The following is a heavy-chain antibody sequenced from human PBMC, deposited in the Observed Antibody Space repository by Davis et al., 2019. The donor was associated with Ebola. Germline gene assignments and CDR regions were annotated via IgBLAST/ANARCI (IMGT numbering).Heavy chain of an antibody. Sequence: SGPTLVKPTQTLTLTCTFSGFSLRTSGMGVGWIRQPPGKALACLGFIFWADDRRYSPSLKSRLTITKATSKNQVVLTMTNMDPVDTATYYCAHSRYYDSSGYYSPPWLYWGQGTLVTVSS. CDR3: AHSRYYDSSGYYSPPWLY. CDR2: IFWADDR. J-gene: IGHJ4*02. CDR1: GFSLRTSGMG. D-gene: IGHD3-22*01. V-gene: IGHV2-5*02.